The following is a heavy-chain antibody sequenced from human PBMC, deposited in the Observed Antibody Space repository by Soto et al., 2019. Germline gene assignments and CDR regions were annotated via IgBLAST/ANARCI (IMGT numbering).Heavy chain of an antibody. CDR1: GFTFSSYA. D-gene: IGHD6-6*01. CDR2: ISGSGGST. Sequence: PGGSLRLSCAASGFTFSSYAMSWVRQAPGKGLEWVSAISGSGGSTYYADSVKGRFTISRDNSKNTLYLQMNSLRAEDTAVYYCANPLHQQLVRSIPWFDPWGQGTLVTVSS. J-gene: IGHJ5*02. V-gene: IGHV3-23*01. CDR3: ANPLHQQLVRSIPWFDP.